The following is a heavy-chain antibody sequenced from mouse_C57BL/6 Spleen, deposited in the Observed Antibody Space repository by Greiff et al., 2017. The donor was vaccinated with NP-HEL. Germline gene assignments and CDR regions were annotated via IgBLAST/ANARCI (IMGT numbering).Heavy chain of an antibody. CDR2: IWWDDDK. D-gene: IGHD2-4*01. CDR3: ARPYYDYDGSWFAY. Sequence: QVTLKESGPGILQPSQTLSLTCSFSGFSLSTFGMGVGWIRQPSGKGLEWLAHIWWDDDKYYNPALKSRLTISKDTSKNQVFLKIANVDTADTATYYCARPYYDYDGSWFAYWGQGTLVTVSA. V-gene: IGHV8-8*01. CDR1: GFSLSTFGMG. J-gene: IGHJ3*01.